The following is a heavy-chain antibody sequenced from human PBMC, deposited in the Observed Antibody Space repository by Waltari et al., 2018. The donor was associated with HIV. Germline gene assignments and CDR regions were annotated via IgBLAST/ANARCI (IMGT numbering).Heavy chain of an antibody. Sequence: QVHLVESGGGVVQPGRSLRLSCAASGFTFSTSGMHLVRQAPGKGLEWVAGIWYDGSNKYYADSVKGRLTISRDNSKNTVYLQINRLRAEDTAVYYCAREGHYYGSGRFGGDYWGQGTLVTVSS. V-gene: IGHV3-33*01. D-gene: IGHD3-10*01. CDR2: IWYDGSNK. CDR1: GFTFSTSG. J-gene: IGHJ4*02. CDR3: AREGHYYGSGRFGGDY.